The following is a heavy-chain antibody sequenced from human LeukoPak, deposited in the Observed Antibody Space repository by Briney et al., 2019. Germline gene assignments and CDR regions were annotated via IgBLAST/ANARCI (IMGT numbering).Heavy chain of an antibody. CDR1: GGSISSSSYY. J-gene: IGHJ5*02. CDR3: ARDRYCSGGSCYSGFDP. D-gene: IGHD2-15*01. V-gene: IGHV4-39*02. CDR2: IYYSGST. Sequence: SETLSLTCTVSGGSISSSSYYWGWIRQPPGKGLEWIGSIYYSGSTYYNPSLKSRVTISVDTSKNQFSLKLSSVTAADTAVYYCARDRYCSGGSCYSGFDPWGQGTLVTVSS.